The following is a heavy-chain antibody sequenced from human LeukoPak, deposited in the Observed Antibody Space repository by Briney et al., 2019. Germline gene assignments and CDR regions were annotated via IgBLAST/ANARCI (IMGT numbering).Heavy chain of an antibody. J-gene: IGHJ4*02. CDR1: GGSISSYY. D-gene: IGHD6-19*01. CDR3: ATGRAYISVDY. CDR2: IYYTGST. V-gene: IGHV4-59*01. Sequence: SETLSLTCTVSGGSISSYYWSWIRQPPGKGLEWIGCIYYTGSTNYNPSLKSRVTISVGTSKNQFSLKLSSVTAADTAVYYCATGRAYISVDYWGQGTLVTVSS.